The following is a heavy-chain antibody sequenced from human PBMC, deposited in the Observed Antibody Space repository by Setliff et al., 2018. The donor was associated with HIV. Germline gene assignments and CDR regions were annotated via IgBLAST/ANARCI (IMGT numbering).Heavy chain of an antibody. D-gene: IGHD3-22*01. V-gene: IGHV1-8*02. J-gene: IGHJ6*03. Sequence: ASVKVSCKASGYTFTSYDINWVRQATGQGLGWVGWMNPNSGNTGYAQKFQGRVTMTRDASISTAYMELNTLKFEDTAVYYCARARRDSYDRGRRNHYYIDVWGKGTTVTVSS. CDR3: ARARRDSYDRGRRNHYYIDV. CDR2: MNPNSGNT. CDR1: GYTFTSYD.